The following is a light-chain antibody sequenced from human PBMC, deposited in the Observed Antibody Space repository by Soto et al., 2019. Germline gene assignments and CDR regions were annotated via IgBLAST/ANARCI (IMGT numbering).Light chain of an antibody. Sequence: ETVMTKSPCTLSVSLGERSTVSCMSSQSVSIHLAWYQQKPGQAPRLLIYDTSTRATGIPARFSGSGSGTEFTLTISSLQSEDFAVYYCQQYSNWPPITFGQGTRLEIK. CDR3: QQYSNWPPIT. V-gene: IGKV3-15*01. CDR1: QSVSIH. CDR2: DTS. J-gene: IGKJ5*01.